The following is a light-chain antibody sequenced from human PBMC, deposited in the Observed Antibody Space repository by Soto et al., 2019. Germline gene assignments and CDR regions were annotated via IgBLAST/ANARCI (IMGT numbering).Light chain of an antibody. CDR2: GAS. J-gene: IGKJ1*01. Sequence: EIVLTQSPGTLTLSPGERATLSCRASQSVSSSFLAWYQQIPGQAPRVLIYGASSRATGIPDRFSGRGSGTDFNLTISRLEPEDFAVYYCQQYGSSPRTFGQGTKVEIK. CDR1: QSVSSSF. CDR3: QQYGSSPRT. V-gene: IGKV3-20*01.